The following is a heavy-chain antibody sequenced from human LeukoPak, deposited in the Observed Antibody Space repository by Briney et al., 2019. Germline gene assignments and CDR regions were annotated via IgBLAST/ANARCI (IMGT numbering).Heavy chain of an antibody. CDR3: ARDNYDSSTPYYFDY. J-gene: IGHJ4*02. CDR2: ISTSGNSI. Sequence: GGSLRLSCAASGFTFSSYEMNWVRQAPGKGLEWVSYISTSGNSIYYADSVKGRFTISRDNAKNSLYLQMNSLRAEDTAVYYCARDNYDSSTPYYFDYWGQGTLVTVSS. V-gene: IGHV3-48*03. D-gene: IGHD3-22*01. CDR1: GFTFSSYE.